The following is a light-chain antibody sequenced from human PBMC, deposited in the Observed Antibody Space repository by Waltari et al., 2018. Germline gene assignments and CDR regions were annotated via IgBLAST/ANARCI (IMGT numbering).Light chain of an antibody. Sequence: QSALTQPPSASGSPGQSVTISCTGTSSDIGGYNSVSWSQQHPGKAPKLMIFEVTKRPAGVPDRFSGSKSGNTASLTVSGLQGEDESDYYCASYAGNRNVVFGGGTKLTVL. V-gene: IGLV2-8*01. CDR2: EVT. CDR1: SSDIGGYNS. J-gene: IGLJ2*01. CDR3: ASYAGNRNVV.